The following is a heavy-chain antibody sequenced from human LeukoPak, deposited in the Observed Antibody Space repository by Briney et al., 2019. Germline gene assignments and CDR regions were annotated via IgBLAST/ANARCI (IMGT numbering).Heavy chain of an antibody. CDR1: GGSISSNKYY. CDR2: IYYSGST. J-gene: IGHJ4*02. D-gene: IGHD3-3*01. V-gene: IGHV4-39*01. CDR3: ADLPSYGFWSGYYTGYLDY. Sequence: SETLSLTCTVSGGSISSNKYYWGWIRQPPGKGLEWIGSIYYSGSTYYNPTLKSRVTIFVDTSKNQFSLKLSSVTAADTAVYYCADLPSYGFWSGYYTGYLDYWGQGTLVTVSS.